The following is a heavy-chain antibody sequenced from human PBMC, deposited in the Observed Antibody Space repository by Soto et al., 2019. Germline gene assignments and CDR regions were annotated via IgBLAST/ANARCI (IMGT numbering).Heavy chain of an antibody. Sequence: SSETLSLTCSVFGGSITSHYCSWFRQPPGKGLEWIGYIYHSGSTSYNPSLNSRVTMSVDTSKSQFSLKVSSVTAADTALYYCARQGFGQLHGLVDVWGPGTTVTVSS. J-gene: IGHJ6*02. CDR1: GGSITSHY. CDR3: ARQGFGQLHGLVDV. V-gene: IGHV4-59*08. D-gene: IGHD3-10*01. CDR2: IYHSGST.